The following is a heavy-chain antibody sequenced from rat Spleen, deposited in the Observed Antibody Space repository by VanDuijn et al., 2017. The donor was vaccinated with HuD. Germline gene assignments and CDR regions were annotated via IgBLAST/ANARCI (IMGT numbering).Heavy chain of an antibody. J-gene: IGHJ2*01. CDR3: ASLYSSYSLYYFDY. Sequence: EVQLQESGPGLVKPSQSLSLTCSVTGHPITSSYRWNWIRKFPGNKLEWMGYINSAGSTNYNPSLKSRISITRDTSKNQFFLQVNSLTTEDTATYYCASLYSSYSLYYFDYWGQGVMVTVSS. D-gene: IGHD1-2*01. CDR2: INSAGST. V-gene: IGHV3-3*01. CDR1: GHPITSSYR.